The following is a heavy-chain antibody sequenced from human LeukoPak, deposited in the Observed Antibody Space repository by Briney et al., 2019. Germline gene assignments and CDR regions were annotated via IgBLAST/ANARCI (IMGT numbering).Heavy chain of an antibody. CDR1: GGTFRSDA. J-gene: IGHJ6*02. V-gene: IGHV1-69*01. CDR3: ARNSGYDWEDYYYYYGMDV. D-gene: IGHD5-12*01. Sequence: SVKFACKASGGTFRSDAISWVRQAPGQGLEWMGGIIPIFGTANYAQKFQGRVTITADESTSTAYMELSSLRSEDTAVYYCARNSGYDWEDYYYYYGMDVWGQGTTVTVSS. CDR2: IIPIFGTA.